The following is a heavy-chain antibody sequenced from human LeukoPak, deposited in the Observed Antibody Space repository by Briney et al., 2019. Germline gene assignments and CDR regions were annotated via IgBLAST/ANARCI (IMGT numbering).Heavy chain of an antibody. CDR2: IYTSGST. J-gene: IGHJ6*03. Sequence: SETLSLTCTVSGGSISSHHWSWIRQPPGKGLVWIGYIYTSGSTNYTPSLKSQVPISVDTSKNQYSPKLSSVTAADTAVYYAARLRGRRSGYPYYYYYMDVWGKGTTVTVSS. V-gene: IGHV4-4*09. CDR3: ARLRGRRSGYPYYYYYMDV. CDR1: GGSISSHH. D-gene: IGHD3-3*01.